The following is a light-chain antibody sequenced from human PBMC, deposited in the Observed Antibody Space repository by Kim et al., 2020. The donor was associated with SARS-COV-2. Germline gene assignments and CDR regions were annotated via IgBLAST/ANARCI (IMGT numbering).Light chain of an antibody. CDR2: EVS. V-gene: IGLV2-8*01. Sequence: GQSVTISCPGTSSDVGVYNYVSWYQQHPGKGPKLLIYEVSKRPSGVPDRFSGSKSGNTASLTVSGLQAEDEADYFCSSYAGSNNLLFGGGTKLTVL. CDR1: SSDVGVYNY. J-gene: IGLJ2*01. CDR3: SSYAGSNNLL.